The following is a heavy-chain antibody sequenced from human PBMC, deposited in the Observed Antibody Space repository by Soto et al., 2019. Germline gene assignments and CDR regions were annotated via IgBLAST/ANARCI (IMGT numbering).Heavy chain of an antibody. Sequence: QVQLVQSGAEVKQPGASMKVSCKASGYIFSDNYIHWVRQAPGQGLEWMAWINPKSGGTNYARNFQGRVTLTRDTAHRTGYKDLSRMKSDDTALYYCARAPEDSSGWFDYWGQGTLVTVSS. CDR2: INPKSGGT. J-gene: IGHJ4*02. CDR3: ARAPEDSSGWFDY. D-gene: IGHD6-19*01. V-gene: IGHV1-2*02. CDR1: GYIFSDNY.